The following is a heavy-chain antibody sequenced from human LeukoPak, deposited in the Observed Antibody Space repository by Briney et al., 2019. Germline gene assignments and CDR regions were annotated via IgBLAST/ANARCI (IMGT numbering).Heavy chain of an antibody. D-gene: IGHD4-17*01. Sequence: PGGPLRLSCAASGFTFSSYGMHWVRQAPGKGLEWVAFIRYDGSNKFYADSVKGRFTISTDISKDTLYLQMNSQRAEVTAVYSCAKVPTTVTFYYYYYGMDVWGQGTTVTVSS. V-gene: IGHV3-30*02. CDR3: AKVPTTVTFYYYYYGMDV. J-gene: IGHJ6*02. CDR2: IRYDGSNK. CDR1: GFTFSSYG.